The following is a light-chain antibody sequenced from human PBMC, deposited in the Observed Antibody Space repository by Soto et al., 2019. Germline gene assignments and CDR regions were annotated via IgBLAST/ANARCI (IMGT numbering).Light chain of an antibody. Sequence: QSVLTQPPSASGSPEQSVTISCTGTSSDVGGYNYVSWYQQHPGKAPKLMIYGVTKRPSGVPDRFSGSKSGNTASLTVSGLQAEDEAYYYCSSYAGSNNYVFGTGTKVTVL. J-gene: IGLJ1*01. V-gene: IGLV2-8*01. CDR1: SSDVGGYNY. CDR2: GVT. CDR3: SSYAGSNNYV.